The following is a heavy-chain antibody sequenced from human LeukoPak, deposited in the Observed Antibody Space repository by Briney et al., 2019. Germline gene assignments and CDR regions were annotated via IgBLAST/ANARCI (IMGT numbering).Heavy chain of an antibody. CDR1: GFTFSSYS. Sequence: GGSLRLSCAASGFTFSSYSMNWVRQAPGKGLEWVSSISSSSSTIYYADSVKGRFTISRDNAKNSLYLQMNSLRAEDTAVYYCAREERVYSGYENYYYYGMDVWGQGTTVTVSS. CDR3: AREERVYSGYENYYYYGMDV. J-gene: IGHJ6*02. D-gene: IGHD5-12*01. V-gene: IGHV3-48*01. CDR2: ISSSSSTI.